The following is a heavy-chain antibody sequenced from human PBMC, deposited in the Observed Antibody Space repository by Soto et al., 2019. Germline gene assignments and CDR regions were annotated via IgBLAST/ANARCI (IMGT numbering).Heavy chain of an antibody. CDR2: IDPSDSYT. Sequence: PGESLKISCKGSGYSFTSCWISWVRQMPGKGLEWMGRIDPSDSYTNYSPSFQGHVTISADKSISTAYLQWSSLKASDTAMYYCAGTTTTVTHLINYYYYGMDVWGQGTTVTVSS. CDR1: GYSFTSCW. CDR3: AGTTTTVTHLINYYYYGMDV. V-gene: IGHV5-10-1*01. J-gene: IGHJ6*02. D-gene: IGHD4-17*01.